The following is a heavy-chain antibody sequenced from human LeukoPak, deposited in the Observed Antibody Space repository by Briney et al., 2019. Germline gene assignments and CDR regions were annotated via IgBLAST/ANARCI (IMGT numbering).Heavy chain of an antibody. CDR3: AKAIYSGSYYGLYFQH. V-gene: IGHV3-30*18. J-gene: IGHJ1*01. CDR2: ISYDGSNK. CDR1: GFTFSTYG. D-gene: IGHD1-26*01. Sequence: GGSLRLPCAASGFTFSTYGIHWVRQAPGKGLEGVAVISYDGSNKYYADSVKSRFTISRDNSKNTLYLQMNSLRAEDTAVYYCAKAIYSGSYYGLYFQHWGQGTLVTVSS.